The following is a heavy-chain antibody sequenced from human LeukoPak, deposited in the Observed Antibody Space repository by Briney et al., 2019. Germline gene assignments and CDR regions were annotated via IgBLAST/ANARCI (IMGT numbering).Heavy chain of an antibody. J-gene: IGHJ5*02. Sequence: SVKVSCKASGGTFSSYTISWVRQAPGQGLEWMGRIIPILGIANYAQKFQGRVTITADKSTSTAYMELSSLRSEDTAVYYCARERKAYYYDSSGYPLGFDPWGQGTLVTVSS. D-gene: IGHD3-22*01. CDR1: GGTFSSYT. V-gene: IGHV1-69*04. CDR3: ARERKAYYYDSSGYPLGFDP. CDR2: IIPILGIA.